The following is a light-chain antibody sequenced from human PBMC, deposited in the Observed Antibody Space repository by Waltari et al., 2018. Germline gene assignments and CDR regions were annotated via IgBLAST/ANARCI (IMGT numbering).Light chain of an antibody. CDR2: KAS. J-gene: IGKJ1*01. V-gene: IGKV1-5*03. CDR1: ESVSGW. CDR3: QQYNSYFRT. Sequence: DIQMTQSPPTLSASVGDRVTIPCRASESVSGWLAWFQQKPGKAPKLLIYKASNLGSGVPSRFSGRGSGTEFTLTISNLQPDDFATYYCQQYNSYFRTFGQGTKVEI.